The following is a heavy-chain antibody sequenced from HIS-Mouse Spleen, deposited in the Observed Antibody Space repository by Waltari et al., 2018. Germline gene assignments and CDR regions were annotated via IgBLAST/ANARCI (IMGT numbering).Heavy chain of an antibody. CDR1: GGSISSYY. D-gene: IGHD1-1*01. CDR3: ARQTWNFDY. CDR2: MYYSVST. V-gene: IGHV4-59*08. J-gene: IGHJ4*02. Sequence: QVQLQESGPGLVKPSETLSLTCTVSGGSISSYYWSWIRQPPGKGLGWIGYMYYSVSTNYNPSLKSRVTISVDTSKNQFSLKLSSVTAADTAVYYCARQTWNFDYWGQGTLVTVSS.